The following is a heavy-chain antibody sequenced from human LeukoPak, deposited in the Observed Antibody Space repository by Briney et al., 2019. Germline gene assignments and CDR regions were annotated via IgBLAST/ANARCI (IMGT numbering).Heavy chain of an antibody. V-gene: IGHV3-23*01. D-gene: IGHD3-10*01. CDR2: INGGGDIM. Sequence: VGSLRLSCAASGFSLRAYDLIWVRQAPGKGLNWVSIINGGGDIMMYEDSVKGRFTISRDNSMNTFYLQMDSLRVEDTAVYYCAMRDRGYGLDIWGQGTMATVSS. J-gene: IGHJ3*02. CDR1: GFSLRAYD. CDR3: AMRDRGYGLDI.